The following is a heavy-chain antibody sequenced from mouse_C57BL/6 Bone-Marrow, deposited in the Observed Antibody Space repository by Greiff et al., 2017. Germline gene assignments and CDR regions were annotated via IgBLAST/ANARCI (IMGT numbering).Heavy chain of an antibody. CDR2: ISYDGSN. V-gene: IGHV3-6*01. Sequence: VQLQQSGPGLVKPSQSLSLTCSVTGYSITSGYYWNWIRQFPGNKLEWMGYISYDGSNNYNPSLKNRISITRDTSKNQFFLKLNSVTTEDTATYYCARGNYDYAWFAYWGQGTLVTVSA. D-gene: IGHD2-4*01. CDR1: GYSITSGYY. CDR3: ARGNYDYAWFAY. J-gene: IGHJ3*01.